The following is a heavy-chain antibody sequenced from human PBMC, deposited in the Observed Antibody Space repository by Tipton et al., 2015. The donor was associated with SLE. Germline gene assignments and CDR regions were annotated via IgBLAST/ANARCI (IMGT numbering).Heavy chain of an antibody. V-gene: IGHV1-18*01. CDR3: ARDPYPYHSGTPL. CDR1: GYTFTSYS. D-gene: IGHD2-15*01. Sequence: QLVQSGAEVKKPGAAVKVPCKTSGYTFTSYSISWVRQAPGQGLEWMGWINVYNGNTKYAQSLQGRVTMTTDTSTRTAYMELKNLRSDDTAVYYCARDPYPYHSGTPLWGQGTLVTVST. CDR2: INVYNGNT. J-gene: IGHJ4*02.